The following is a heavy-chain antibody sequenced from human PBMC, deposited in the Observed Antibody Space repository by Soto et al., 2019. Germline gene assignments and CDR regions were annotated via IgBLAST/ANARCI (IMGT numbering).Heavy chain of an antibody. D-gene: IGHD3-22*01. CDR3: ARGGYFDSSNYLAY. CDR1: GGTFSSSA. CDR2: IIPIFGTA. J-gene: IGHJ4*02. V-gene: IGHV1-69*13. Sequence: SVKVSCKASGGTFSSSATSWVRQAPGQGLEWVGGIIPIFGTANYAQKFQGRVTITADESTSTAYMELSSLRSEDTAVYYCARGGYFDSSNYLAYWGLGTLVTVSS.